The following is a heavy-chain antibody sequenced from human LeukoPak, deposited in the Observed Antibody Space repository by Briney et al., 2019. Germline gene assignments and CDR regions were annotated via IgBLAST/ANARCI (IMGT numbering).Heavy chain of an antibody. CDR3: ARGTPNYYDSSGSPGI. J-gene: IGHJ4*02. Sequence: GGTLRLSCAASGFTFSSYSMNWVRQAPGKGLEWVSYISSSSSTIYYADSVKGRFTISRDNAKNSLYLQMNSLRAEDTAVYYCARGTPNYYDSSGSPGIWGQGTLVTVSS. D-gene: IGHD3-22*01. CDR1: GFTFSSYS. V-gene: IGHV3-48*01. CDR2: ISSSSSTI.